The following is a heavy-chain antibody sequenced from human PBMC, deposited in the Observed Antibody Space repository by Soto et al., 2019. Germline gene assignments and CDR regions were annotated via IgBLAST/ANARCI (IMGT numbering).Heavy chain of an antibody. CDR2: IYTSGST. CDR1: GGSISSYY. J-gene: IGHJ5*02. CDR3: ARDKTRRYYDSSGYYPFSWFDP. V-gene: IGHV4-4*07. D-gene: IGHD3-22*01. Sequence: SETLSLTCTVSGGSISSYYWSWIRQPAGKGLEWIGRIYTSGSTNYNPSLKSRVTMSVDTSKNQFSLKLSSVTAADTAVYYCARDKTRRYYDSSGYYPFSWFDPWGQGTLVTVS.